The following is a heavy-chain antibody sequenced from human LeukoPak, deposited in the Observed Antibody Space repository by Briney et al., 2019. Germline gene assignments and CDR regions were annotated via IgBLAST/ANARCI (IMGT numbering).Heavy chain of an antibody. Sequence: PGGSLRLSCAASGFTFSSYAMSWVRQAPGNGLECGSAISGSGGSTYYADSVKGRFTISRDNSKNTLYLQMNSLRAEDTAVYYCAKVAGDILTGYYNDLGYWGQGTLVTVSS. J-gene: IGHJ4*02. V-gene: IGHV3-23*01. CDR1: GFTFSSYA. CDR2: ISGSGGST. D-gene: IGHD3-9*01. CDR3: AKVAGDILTGYYNDLGY.